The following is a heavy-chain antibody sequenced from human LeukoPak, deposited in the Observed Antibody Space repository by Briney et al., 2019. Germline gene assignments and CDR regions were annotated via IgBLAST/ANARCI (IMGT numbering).Heavy chain of an antibody. V-gene: IGHV3-7*01. CDR1: GFTFSSYW. D-gene: IGHD6-19*01. J-gene: IGHJ4*02. CDR2: IKQDGSER. Sequence: GGSLRLSCAASGFTFSSYWMTWVRQAPGKGLEWVATIKQDGSERYYVDSVKGRFSISRDNARNSLYLQMNSLRAEDTAVYYCAREYSSDWPTRFDYWGQGTMVTVSS. CDR3: AREYSSDWPTRFDY.